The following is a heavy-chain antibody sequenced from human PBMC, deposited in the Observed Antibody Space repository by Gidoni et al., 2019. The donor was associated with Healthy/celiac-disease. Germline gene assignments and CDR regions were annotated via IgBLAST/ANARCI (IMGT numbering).Heavy chain of an antibody. D-gene: IGHD3-16*02. J-gene: IGHJ5*02. CDR1: GFTFSSYE. CDR2: ISSSGSTI. CDR3: ARDYYDYIWGSYRLPGRFDP. Sequence: EVQLVESGGGLVQPGGSLRLSCAASGFTFSSYEMNWVRQAPGKGLEWVSYISSSGSTIYYADSVKGRFTISRDNAKNSLYLQMNSLRAEDTAVYYCARDYYDYIWGSYRLPGRFDPWGQGTLVTVSS. V-gene: IGHV3-48*03.